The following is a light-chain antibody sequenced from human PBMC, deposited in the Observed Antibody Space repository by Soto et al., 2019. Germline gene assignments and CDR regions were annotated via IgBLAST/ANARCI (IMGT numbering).Light chain of an antibody. CDR3: EQDVALDTP. J-gene: IGKJ1*01. CDR1: QSVGAT. V-gene: IGKV3-15*01. CDR2: APS. Sequence: EIVITPAPVTLTVFPCERATLSCRASQSVGATVAWYHQWPGQAPSLLISAPSTRATGVPARVRASWYGTAFTLPITSLQTHDIGVYYSEQDVALDTPFGQGRR.